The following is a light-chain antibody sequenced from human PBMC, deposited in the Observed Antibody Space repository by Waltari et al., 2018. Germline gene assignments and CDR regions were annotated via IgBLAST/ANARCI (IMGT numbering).Light chain of an antibody. CDR3: QQYYSTPRT. J-gene: IGKJ1*01. Sequence: DIQMTQSPSSLSASVGDRVTITCRASLGISNSLAWYQQKPGKAPKLLLYAASRLESGVPSRFSGSGSGTDYTLTISSLRPEDFATYYCQQYYSTPRTFGQGTKVEIK. V-gene: IGKV1-NL1*01. CDR2: AAS. CDR1: LGISNS.